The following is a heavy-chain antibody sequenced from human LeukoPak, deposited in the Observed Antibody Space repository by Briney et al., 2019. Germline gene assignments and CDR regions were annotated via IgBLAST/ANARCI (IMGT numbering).Heavy chain of an antibody. J-gene: IGHJ4*01. D-gene: IGHD2-8*01. CDR1: AFTFNNYG. CDR3: STDPRLLIY. Sequence: GGSLRLSCAASAFTFNNYGMHWVRQAPGKGLEWVAFIRFDGSNKYYADSVKGRFTISRDNSKNTLYLQMNSLRVEDTAVYYCSTDPRLLIYWGHGTLVTVSS. CDR2: IRFDGSNK. V-gene: IGHV3-30*02.